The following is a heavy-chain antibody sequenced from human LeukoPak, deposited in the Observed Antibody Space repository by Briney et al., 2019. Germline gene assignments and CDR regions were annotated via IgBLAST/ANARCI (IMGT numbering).Heavy chain of an antibody. J-gene: IGHJ6*03. CDR3: AKGSGGGAYYYYYYMDV. D-gene: IGHD3-10*01. CDR2: ISYDGSNK. V-gene: IGHV3-30*18. CDR1: GFTFSSYG. Sequence: GGSLRLSCAASGFTFSSYGMHWVRQAPGKGLEWVAVISYDGSNKYYADSVKGRFTISRDNSKNTLYLQMNSLRAEDTAVYYCAKGSGGGAYYYYYYMDVWGKGTTVTVSS.